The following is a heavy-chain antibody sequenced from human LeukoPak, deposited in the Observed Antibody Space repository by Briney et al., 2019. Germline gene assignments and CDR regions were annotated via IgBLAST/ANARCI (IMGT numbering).Heavy chain of an antibody. J-gene: IGHJ3*02. CDR3: ARGDSSSWSRGGAFDI. V-gene: IGHV5-51*01. Sequence: GESLKISCKGSGYSFTSYWIGWVRQMPGKGLEWMGIIYPGDSDTRYSPSFQGQVTVSADKSISTAYLQWSSLKASDTAIYYCARGDSSSWSRGGAFDIWGQGTMVTVSS. CDR2: IYPGDSDT. D-gene: IGHD6-13*01. CDR1: GYSFTSYW.